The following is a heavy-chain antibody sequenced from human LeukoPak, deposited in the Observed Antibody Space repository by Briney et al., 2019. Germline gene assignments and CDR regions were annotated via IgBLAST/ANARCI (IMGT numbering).Heavy chain of an antibody. D-gene: IGHD3-22*01. CDR1: GYTFTSYY. CDR2: INPSGGST. Sequence: ASVKVSCKASGYTFTSYYMHWVRQAPGQGLEWMGIINPSGGSTSYAQKFQGRVTMTRDTSTSTVYMELSSLRYEDTAIYYCAKDRSPIHYYDTSGYLNWFDPWGQGTLVTVSS. V-gene: IGHV1-46*01. CDR3: AKDRSPIHYYDTSGYLNWFDP. J-gene: IGHJ5*02.